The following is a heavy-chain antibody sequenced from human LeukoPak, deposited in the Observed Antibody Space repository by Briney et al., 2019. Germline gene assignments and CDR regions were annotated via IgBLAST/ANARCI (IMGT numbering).Heavy chain of an antibody. CDR1: VFNFSDYS. J-gene: IGHJ4*02. D-gene: IGHD6-19*01. CDR2: ISSSGTYK. CDR3: ARDYSSGWYHFDY. V-gene: IGHV3-21*01. Sequence: GGSLRLSCVASVFNFSDYSMNWVRQAPGKGLEWVSSISSSGTYKYYADSLEGRITISRDNGKNSLLLQVNSLRAEDTAVYYCARDYSSGWYHFDYWGQGILVTVSS.